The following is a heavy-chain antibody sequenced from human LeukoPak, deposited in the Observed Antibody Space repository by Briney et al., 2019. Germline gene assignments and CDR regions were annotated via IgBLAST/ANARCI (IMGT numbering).Heavy chain of an antibody. D-gene: IGHD2-21*02. CDR2: IIPIFGTA. J-gene: IGHJ6*03. CDR3: AGDHKEIVVVTDPYYYYYMDV. Sequence: ASVKVSCKASGGTFSSYAISWVRQAPGQGLEWMGGIIPIFGTANYAQKFQGRVTITADKSTSTAYMELSSLRSEDTAVYYCAGDHKEIVVVTDPYYYYYMDVWGKGTTVTVSS. V-gene: IGHV1-69*06. CDR1: GGTFSSYA.